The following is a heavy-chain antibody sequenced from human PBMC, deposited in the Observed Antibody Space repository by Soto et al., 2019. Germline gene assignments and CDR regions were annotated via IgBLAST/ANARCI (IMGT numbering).Heavy chain of an antibody. CDR3: ARPYDYVWGSFRWNAFDI. Sequence: ASVKVSCKVSGHSLPELSIHWVRQGPGEGLEWMGWISPQNDDTNYAQKFRGRVTMTKETSTSTAYLELRSLESADTAVYYCARPYDYVWGSFRWNAFDIWGQGTMVTVSS. J-gene: IGHJ3*02. V-gene: IGHV1-24*01. D-gene: IGHD3-16*02. CDR2: ISPQNDDT. CDR1: GHSLPELS.